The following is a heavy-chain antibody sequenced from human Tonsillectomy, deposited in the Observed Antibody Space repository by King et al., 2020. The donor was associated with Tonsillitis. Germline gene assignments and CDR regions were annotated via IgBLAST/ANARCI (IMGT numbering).Heavy chain of an antibody. V-gene: IGHV3-23*04. D-gene: IGHD2-21*02. J-gene: IGHJ4*02. CDR3: AKAMVVTGLLDS. CDR1: GFSFSGYA. CDR2: VSNSGGVP. Sequence: DVQLVESGGGLVQPGGSLRLSCAASGFSFSGYAMRWVRQAPGKGLEWVSGVSNSGGVPYYADSVKGRFTISRDNSKNTLYLQMNSLRAEDTALHYCAKAMVVTGLLDSWGQGTLVTVSS.